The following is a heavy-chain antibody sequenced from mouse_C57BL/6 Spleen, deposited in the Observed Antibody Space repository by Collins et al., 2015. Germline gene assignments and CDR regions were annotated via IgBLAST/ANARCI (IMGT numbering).Heavy chain of an antibody. Sequence: QVQLQQPGAELVKPGASVKLSCKASGYTFTSYWMHWVKQRPGQGLEWIGMIHPNSGSTNYNEKFKSKATLTVDKSSSTAYMQLSSLTSEDSAVYYCAGDYGSSLYYFDYWGQGTTLTVSS. J-gene: IGHJ2*01. CDR1: GYTFTSYW. V-gene: IGHV1-64*01. CDR2: IHPNSGST. CDR3: AGDYGSSLYYFDY. D-gene: IGHD1-1*01.